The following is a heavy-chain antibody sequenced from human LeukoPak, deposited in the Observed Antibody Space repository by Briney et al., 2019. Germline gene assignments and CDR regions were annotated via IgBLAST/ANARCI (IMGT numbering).Heavy chain of an antibody. CDR2: ISWNSGSI. CDR1: GFTFSSYS. CDR3: AKDVAAGGYSYGYEEGYYFDY. J-gene: IGHJ4*02. V-gene: IGHV3-9*01. Sequence: GGSLRLSCAASGFTFSSYSMNWVRQAPGKGLEWVSGISWNSGSIGYADSVKGRFTNSRDNAKNSLYLQMNSLRAEDTALYYCAKDVAAGGYSYGYEEGYYFDYWGQGTLVTVSS. D-gene: IGHD5-18*01.